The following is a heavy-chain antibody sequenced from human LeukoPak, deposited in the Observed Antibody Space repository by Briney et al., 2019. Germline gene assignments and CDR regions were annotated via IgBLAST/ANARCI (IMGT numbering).Heavy chain of an antibody. CDR2: IDYSGST. Sequence: PSETLSPTSPVAAASITSYYWSCVRQPPGKGLEWIGYIDYSGSTNYNPSLKSRVTISVDTSKNQFSLKLSSVTAADTALYYCARRAPYSSNYFDYWGQGTLVTVSS. CDR3: ARRAPYSSNYFDY. J-gene: IGHJ4*02. D-gene: IGHD6-19*01. CDR1: AASITSYY. V-gene: IGHV4-59*08.